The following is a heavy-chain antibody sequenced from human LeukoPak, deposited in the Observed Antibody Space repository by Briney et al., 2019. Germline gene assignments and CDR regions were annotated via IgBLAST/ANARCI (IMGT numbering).Heavy chain of an antibody. CDR2: IWYDGSNK. CDR1: GFTLSSYG. CDR3: ARDYCDSSGPYGHDAFDI. V-gene: IGHV3-33*01. Sequence: PGGSLRLSCAASGFTLSSYGMHWVRQAPGKGLEWVAVIWYDGSNKYYADSVKGRFTISRDNSKNTLYLQMNSLRAEDTAVYYCARDYCDSSGPYGHDAFDIWGQGTMVTVSS. D-gene: IGHD3-22*01. J-gene: IGHJ3*02.